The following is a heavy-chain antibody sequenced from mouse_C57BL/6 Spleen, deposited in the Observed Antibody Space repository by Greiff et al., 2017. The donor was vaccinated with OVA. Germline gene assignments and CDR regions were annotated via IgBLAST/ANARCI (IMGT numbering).Heavy chain of an antibody. CDR1: GYTFTSYW. CDR2: IDPSDSYT. CDR3: ARASSSYIAY. J-gene: IGHJ3*01. Sequence: QVQLQQPGAELVMPGASVKLSCKASGYTFTSYWMHWVKQRPGQGLEWIGEIDPSDSYTNYNQKFKGKSTLTVDKSSSTAYMQLSSLTSEDSAVYYWARASSSYIAYWGKGTLVTVSA. D-gene: IGHD1-1*01. V-gene: IGHV1-69*01.